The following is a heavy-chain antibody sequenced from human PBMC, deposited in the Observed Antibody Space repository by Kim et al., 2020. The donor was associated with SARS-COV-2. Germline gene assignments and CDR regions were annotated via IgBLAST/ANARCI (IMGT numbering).Heavy chain of an antibody. V-gene: IGHV3-23*01. Sequence: GGSLRLSCVASGFTFTSYTMNWVRQAPGKGLEWVSGISGSGRSTYYADSVKGRFTVSRDNSKNTLYLQMNSLRVEDTAVDYCAKELRANTETTGGDFVNSWGQGTLVTVSS. CDR3: AKELRANTETTGGDFVNS. J-gene: IGHJ5*02. CDR1: GFTFTSYT. D-gene: IGHD4-17*01. CDR2: ISGSGRST.